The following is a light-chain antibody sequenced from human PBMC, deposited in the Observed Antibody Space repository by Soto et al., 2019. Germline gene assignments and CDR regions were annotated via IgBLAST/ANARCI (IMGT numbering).Light chain of an antibody. CDR3: SSYTNSSTHVV. V-gene: IGLV2-14*01. CDR2: DVS. J-gene: IGLJ2*01. CDR1: SSDVGSYNY. Sequence: QSALTQPASVSGYPGQSITISCTGTSSDVGSYNYVSWYQQYPGKAPKLMIYDVSNRPSGVSYRFSGSKSGNTASLTISGLQAEDEADYYCSSYTNSSTHVVFGGVTKLTVL.